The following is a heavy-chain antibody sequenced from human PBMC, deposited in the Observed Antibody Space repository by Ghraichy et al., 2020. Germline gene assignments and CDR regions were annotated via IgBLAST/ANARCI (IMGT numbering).Heavy chain of an antibody. Sequence: LSLTCATSGISFSNYRMTWVRQAPGKRPEWVATVSRDGSEEFYVDSVKGRFTISRDNAKNSLFLQLNSLRAEDTAIYYCARGGRDTSYYWVYWGLGTQVIVSP. CDR3: ARGGRDTSYYWVY. V-gene: IGHV3-7*01. CDR2: VSRDGSEE. J-gene: IGHJ4*02. CDR1: GISFSNYR. D-gene: IGHD2-2*01.